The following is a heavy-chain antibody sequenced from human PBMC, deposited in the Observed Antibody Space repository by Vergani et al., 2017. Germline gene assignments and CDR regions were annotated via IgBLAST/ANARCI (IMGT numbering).Heavy chain of an antibody. J-gene: IGHJ4*02. D-gene: IGHD6-19*01. CDR2: ISAYNGNT. CDR1: GGTFGSHT. CDR3: AREQWLPIDYFDY. V-gene: IGHV1-18*01. Sequence: HVQLEQSGAEVKKPGSSVTVSCRASGGTFGSHTISWVRQAPGQGLEWMGWISAYNGNTNYAQKLQGRVTMTTDTSTSTAYMELRSLRSDDTAVYYCAREQWLPIDYFDYWGQGTLVTVSS.